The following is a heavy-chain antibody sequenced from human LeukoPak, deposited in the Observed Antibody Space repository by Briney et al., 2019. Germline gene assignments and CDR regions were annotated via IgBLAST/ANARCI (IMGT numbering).Heavy chain of an antibody. V-gene: IGHV3-74*01. J-gene: IGHJ4*02. CDR3: TRGTSVAGDY. CDR2: INSDGRST. Sequence: GGSLRLSCAASEVTFSSYWMHWVRQAPGKGLEWVSRINSDGRSTSYADSVKGRFTISRDNAKNTLYLQMNSLRVEDTAVYYCTRGTSVAGDYWGQGTLVTVSS. D-gene: IGHD6-19*01. CDR1: EVTFSSYW.